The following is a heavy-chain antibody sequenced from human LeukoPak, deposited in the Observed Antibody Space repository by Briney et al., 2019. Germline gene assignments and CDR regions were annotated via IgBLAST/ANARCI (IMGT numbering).Heavy chain of an antibody. V-gene: IGHV4-34*01. D-gene: IGHD5-18*01. CDR3: ARDRGYRYGQFDY. Sequence: PSETLSLTCAVYGGSFSGYYWSWIRQPPGKGLEWIGEINHSGSANYNPSLKSRVTISVDTSKNQFSLKLSSVTAADTAVYYCARDRGYRYGQFDYWGQGTLVTVSS. CDR2: INHSGSA. J-gene: IGHJ4*02. CDR1: GGSFSGYY.